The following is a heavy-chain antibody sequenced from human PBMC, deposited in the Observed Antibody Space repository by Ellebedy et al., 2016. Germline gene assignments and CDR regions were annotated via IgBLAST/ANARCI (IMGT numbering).Heavy chain of an antibody. J-gene: IGHJ4*02. V-gene: IGHV3-23*01. CDR2: ISGSGGRT. D-gene: IGHD5-18*01. CDR1: GFTFSNYA. CDR3: AKDDGYSLDY. Sequence: GGSLRLXCATSGFTFSNYAMSWVRQAPGKGLEWVSGISGSGGRTYHADSVKGRFTISRDNFKNTLYLEMNSLRAEDTAVYYCAKDDGYSLDYWGQGTLITVSS.